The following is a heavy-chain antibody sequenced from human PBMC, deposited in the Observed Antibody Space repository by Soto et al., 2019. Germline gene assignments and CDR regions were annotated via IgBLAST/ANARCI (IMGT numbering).Heavy chain of an antibody. CDR2: ISAYNGNT. V-gene: IGHV1-18*01. D-gene: IGHD3-10*01. Sequence: QVQLVQSGAEVKKPGASVKVSCKASGYTFTSYGISWVRQAPGQGLEWMGWISAYNGNTNYAQKLQGRVTXXTXTXXSTAYMELRSLRSDDTAVYYCAGGWFGEFMYYFDYWGQGTLVTVSS. CDR1: GYTFTSYG. CDR3: AGGWFGEFMYYFDY. J-gene: IGHJ4*02.